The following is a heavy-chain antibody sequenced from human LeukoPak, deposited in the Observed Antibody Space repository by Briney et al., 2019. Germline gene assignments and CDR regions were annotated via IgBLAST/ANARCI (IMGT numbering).Heavy chain of an antibody. Sequence: GGSLRLSCAASGFTLSSYWMHWGRQAPGKGLGWVSRIKSDGSNTNYADSVKGRFTISRDNAKNTLHLRMNSLRAEDTAVYYCARGGYYGSGRYYFDSWGQGTLVTVSS. J-gene: IGHJ4*02. V-gene: IGHV3-74*01. CDR1: GFTLSSYW. CDR3: ARGGYYGSGRYYFDS. CDR2: IKSDGSNT. D-gene: IGHD3-3*01.